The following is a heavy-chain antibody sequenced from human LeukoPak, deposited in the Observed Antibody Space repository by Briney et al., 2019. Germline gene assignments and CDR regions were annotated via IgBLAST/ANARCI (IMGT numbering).Heavy chain of an antibody. CDR1: GVTFSGYW. V-gene: IGHV3-7*01. D-gene: IGHD3-10*01. CDR2: IKQDGGEK. CDR3: ARDRGFGQADV. Sequence: GGSLTLSGAASGVTFSGYWMSWLRQAPGKGLEWVANIKQDGGEKYYVASVKGRFTISRDNDKNSLYLQMNSLRAEDTAVYYCARDRGFGQADVWGKGTTVTVSS. J-gene: IGHJ6*04.